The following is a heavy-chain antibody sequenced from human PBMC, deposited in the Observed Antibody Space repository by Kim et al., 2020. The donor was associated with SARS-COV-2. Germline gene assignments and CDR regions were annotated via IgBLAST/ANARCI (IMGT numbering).Heavy chain of an antibody. D-gene: IGHD3-10*01. V-gene: IGHV4-39*01. Sequence: SETLSLTCTVSGGSISSSSYYWGWIRQPPGKGLEWIGSIYYSGSTYYNPSLKSRVTISVDTSKNQFSLKLSAVTAADTAVYYCARRQRLISMVRGLLSCWFDPWGQGTLFTVSS. CDR2: IYYSGST. CDR1: GGSISSSSYY. J-gene: IGHJ5*02. CDR3: ARRQRLISMVRGLLSCWFDP.